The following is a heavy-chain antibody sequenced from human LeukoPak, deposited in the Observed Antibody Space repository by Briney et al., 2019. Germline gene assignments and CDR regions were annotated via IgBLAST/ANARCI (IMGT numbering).Heavy chain of an antibody. CDR1: GGSISSGGYY. D-gene: IGHD3-22*01. Sequence: PSETLSLTCTVSGGSISSGGYYWSWIRQPPGKGLEWIGEINHSGSTNYNPSLKSRVTISVDTSKNQFSLKLSSVTAADTAVFYCARVPSNYYDSSGYYLGFDYWGQGTLVTVSS. CDR3: ARVPSNYYDSSGYYLGFDY. CDR2: INHSGST. J-gene: IGHJ4*02. V-gene: IGHV4-39*07.